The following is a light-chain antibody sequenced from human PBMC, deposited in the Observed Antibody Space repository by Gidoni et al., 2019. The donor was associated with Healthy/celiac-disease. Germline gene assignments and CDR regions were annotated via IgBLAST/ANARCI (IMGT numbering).Light chain of an antibody. Sequence: DLVMTQPPDSLAASPGERATINRKSSQSVLYSSNNKTYLAWYQQKPGQAPKLLIYWASTRESGVPDRFSGSGSGTDFTLTISSLQAEDVAVYYCQQYYSTPWTFGQGTKVEIK. CDR3: QQYYSTPWT. CDR2: WAS. J-gene: IGKJ1*01. CDR1: QSVLYSSNNKTY. V-gene: IGKV4-1*01.